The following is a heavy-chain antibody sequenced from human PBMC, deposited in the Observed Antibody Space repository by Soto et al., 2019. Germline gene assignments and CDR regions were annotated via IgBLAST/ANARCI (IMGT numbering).Heavy chain of an antibody. CDR1: GGSINSRSYS. Sequence: PSETLSLTCTVSGGSINSRSYSWGWIRQPPGKGLEWIGYIYYSGSTYYNPSLKSRVTISVDTSKNQFSLKLSSVTAADTAVYYCTTGNEWLRPDGMDVWGQGTTVTVSS. V-gene: IGHV4-30-4*08. CDR2: IYYSGST. J-gene: IGHJ6*02. CDR3: TTGNEWLRPDGMDV. D-gene: IGHD5-12*01.